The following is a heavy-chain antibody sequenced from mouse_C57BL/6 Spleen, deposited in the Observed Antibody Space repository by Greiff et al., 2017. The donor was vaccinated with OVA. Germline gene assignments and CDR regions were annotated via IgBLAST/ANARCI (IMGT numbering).Heavy chain of an antibody. CDR1: GYTFTSYW. J-gene: IGHJ4*01. V-gene: IGHV1-64*01. CDR2: IHPNSGST. CDR3: ARNYGSSPYAMDY. D-gene: IGHD1-1*01. Sequence: QVQLKESGAELVKPGASVKLSCKASGYTFTSYWMHWVKQRPGQGLEWIGMIHPNSGSTNYNEKFKSKATLTVDKSSSTAYMQLSSLTSEDSAVYYCARNYGSSPYAMDYWGQGTSVTVSS.